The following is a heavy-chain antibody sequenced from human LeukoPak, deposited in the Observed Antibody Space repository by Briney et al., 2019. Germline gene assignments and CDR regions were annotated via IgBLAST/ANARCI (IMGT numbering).Heavy chain of an antibody. CDR3: ARDRDYYDSSGYANYYYYYYMDV. Sequence: GGSLRLSCAASGWTFSSYWRRWGRQGPAKELERVAHIKQDGSEKYYVDSVKGRFTISRDNAKNSLYLQMNSLRAEDTAVYYCARDRDYYDSSGYANYYYYYYMDVWGKGTTVTVSS. CDR2: IKQDGSEK. J-gene: IGHJ6*03. V-gene: IGHV3-7*01. D-gene: IGHD3-22*01. CDR1: GWTFSSYW.